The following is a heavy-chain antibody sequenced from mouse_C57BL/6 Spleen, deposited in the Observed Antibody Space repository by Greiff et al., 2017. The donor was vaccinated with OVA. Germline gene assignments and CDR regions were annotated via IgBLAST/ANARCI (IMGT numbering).Heavy chain of an antibody. CDR2: INYDGSST. V-gene: IGHV5-16*01. J-gene: IGHJ4*01. CDR1: GFTFSDYY. D-gene: IGHD5-1*01. Sequence: EVQLQESEGGLVQPGSSMKLSCTASGFTFSDYYMAWFRPVPEKGLEWVANINYDGSSTYYLDSLKSRFIISRDNAKNILYLQMSSLKSEDTATYYCARETYHYAMDYWGQGTSVTVSS. CDR3: ARETYHYAMDY.